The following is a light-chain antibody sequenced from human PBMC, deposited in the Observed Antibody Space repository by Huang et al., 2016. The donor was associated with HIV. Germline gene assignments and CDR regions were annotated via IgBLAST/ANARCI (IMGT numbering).Light chain of an antibody. Sequence: EIVMTQSPATLSVSPGERATLSCRASQSVSSNLACYQQKPGQAPRLLIYGASTRATGIPARFSGSGSGTEFTLTISSLQSEDFAVYYCQQYNNWPLFGPGTKVDIK. CDR2: GAS. CDR1: QSVSSN. V-gene: IGKV3-15*01. J-gene: IGKJ3*01. CDR3: QQYNNWPL.